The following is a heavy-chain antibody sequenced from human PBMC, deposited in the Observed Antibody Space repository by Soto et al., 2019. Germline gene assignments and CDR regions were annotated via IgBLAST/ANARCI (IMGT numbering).Heavy chain of an antibody. Sequence: GGSLRLSCAASGFTFSSYAMSWVRQAPGKGLEWVSAISGSGGSTYYADSVKGRFTISRDNSKNTLYLQMNSLRAEDTAVYYCSKDFFQISMVRGVNTPQIFDPWGQGTLVTVSS. CDR3: SKDFFQISMVRGVNTPQIFDP. J-gene: IGHJ5*02. D-gene: IGHD3-10*01. CDR1: GFTFSSYA. V-gene: IGHV3-23*01. CDR2: ISGSGGST.